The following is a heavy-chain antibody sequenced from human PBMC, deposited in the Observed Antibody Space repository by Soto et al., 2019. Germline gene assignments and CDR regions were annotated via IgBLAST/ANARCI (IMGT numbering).Heavy chain of an antibody. CDR3: AKGAGSLRFSEWSPPTYGYYYYYMDV. V-gene: IGHV3-23*01. D-gene: IGHD3-3*01. J-gene: IGHJ6*03. CDR1: GFTFSSYA. CDR2: ISGSGGST. Sequence: GGSLRLSCAASGFTFSSYAMSWVRQAPGKGLEWVSAISGSGGSTYYADSVKGRFTISRDNSKNTLYLQMNSLRAEDTAVYYYAKGAGSLRFSEWSPPTYGYYYYYMDVWGKGTTVTVSS.